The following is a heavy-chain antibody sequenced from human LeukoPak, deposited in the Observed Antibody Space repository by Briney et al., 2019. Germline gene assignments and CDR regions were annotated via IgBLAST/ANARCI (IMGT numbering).Heavy chain of an antibody. CDR3: ARDSSMLRGPLVVYYFDF. D-gene: IGHD3-10*01. CDR1: DFSFITYA. J-gene: IGHJ4*02. Sequence: GGSLRLSCAASDFSFITYAMSWVRQAPGKGLEWVSTISGGGDATYYADSVKGRFTISRDNSKNTLYLQMNSLRVEDTAVYYCARDSSMLRGPLVVYYFDFWGQGTLVTVSS. CDR2: ISGGGDAT. V-gene: IGHV3-23*01.